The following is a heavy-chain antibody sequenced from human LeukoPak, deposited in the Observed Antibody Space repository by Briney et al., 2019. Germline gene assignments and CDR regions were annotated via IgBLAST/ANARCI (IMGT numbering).Heavy chain of an antibody. CDR2: INPSVGST. J-gene: IGHJ4*02. Sequence: VASVKVSCKASGYTFISYYMHWVRQAPGQGLEWMGIINPSVGSTTYAQKFQGRVTMTRDTSTGTVYMELSSLRSEDTAVYYCASGYGGTESLDYWGQGTLVTVSS. D-gene: IGHD4-23*01. CDR1: GYTFISYY. CDR3: ASGYGGTESLDY. V-gene: IGHV1-46*01.